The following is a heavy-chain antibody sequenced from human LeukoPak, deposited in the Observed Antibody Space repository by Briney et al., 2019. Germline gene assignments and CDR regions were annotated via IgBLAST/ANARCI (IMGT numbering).Heavy chain of an antibody. V-gene: IGHV3-23*01. Sequence: PGGSLRLSCAASGFTFSSYAVSWVRQAPGKGLEWASAISGSGGSTYYADSVKGRFTISRDNSKNTLYLQMNSLRAEDTAVYYCAKEAYYGSGRYYFDYWGQGTLVTVSS. J-gene: IGHJ4*02. CDR1: GFTFSSYA. CDR2: ISGSGGST. D-gene: IGHD3-10*01. CDR3: AKEAYYGSGRYYFDY.